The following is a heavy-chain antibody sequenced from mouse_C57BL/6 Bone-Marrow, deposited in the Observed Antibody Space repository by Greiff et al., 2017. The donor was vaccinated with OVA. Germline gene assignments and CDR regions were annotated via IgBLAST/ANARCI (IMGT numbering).Heavy chain of an antibody. CDR1: GFTFSDYG. V-gene: IGHV5-17*01. Sequence: EVKLVESGGGLVKPGGSLKLSCAASGFTFSDYGMHWVRQAPEKGLEWVAYISSGSSTNYYADTVKGRFTISRDNAKNTLFLQMTSLRSEDTAMYYCARYYYGSPWFAYWGQGTLVTVSA. D-gene: IGHD1-1*01. CDR3: ARYYYGSPWFAY. J-gene: IGHJ3*01. CDR2: ISSGSSTN.